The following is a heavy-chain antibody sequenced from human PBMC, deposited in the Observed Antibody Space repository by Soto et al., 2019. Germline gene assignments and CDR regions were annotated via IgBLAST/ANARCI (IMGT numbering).Heavy chain of an antibody. Sequence: EVQLVESGGGLVQPGGSLRLSCAASGFTFSSYAMHWVRQAPGKGLEYVSAISSNGGRTYYANSVKGRFTISRDNSKNTLYHQMGSLRAEDMAVYYGARDTKTYGSGREALRYYDYYMDVWGKGTTVTVSS. V-gene: IGHV3-64*01. CDR3: ARDTKTYGSGREALRYYDYYMDV. CDR2: ISSNGGRT. J-gene: IGHJ6*03. CDR1: GFTFSSYA. D-gene: IGHD3-10*01.